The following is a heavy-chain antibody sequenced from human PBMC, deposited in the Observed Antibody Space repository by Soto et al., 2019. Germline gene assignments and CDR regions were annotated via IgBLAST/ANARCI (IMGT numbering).Heavy chain of an antibody. CDR2: INHSGST. CDR3: ARGGQQLWFDP. J-gene: IGHJ5*02. D-gene: IGHD6-13*01. Sequence: SETLSLTCAVYGGSFSGYYWSWIRQPPGKGLEWIGEINHSGSTNYNPSLKSRVTISVDTSKNQFSLKLSSVTAADTAVYYCARGGQQLWFDPWGQGTLVTVSS. CDR1: GGSFSGYY. V-gene: IGHV4-34*01.